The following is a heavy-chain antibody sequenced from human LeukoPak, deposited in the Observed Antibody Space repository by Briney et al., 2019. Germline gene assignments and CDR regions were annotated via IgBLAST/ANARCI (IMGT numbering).Heavy chain of an antibody. D-gene: IGHD6-6*01. J-gene: IGHJ5*02. Sequence: QPSETLSLTCAVYGGSFSGYYWSWIRQPPGKGLEWIGEINHSGSTNYNPSLKSRVTISVDTSKNQFSLKLSSVTAADTAVYYCARESIAARMWFDPWGQGTLVTVSS. CDR3: ARESIAARMWFDP. CDR2: INHSGST. V-gene: IGHV4-34*01. CDR1: GGSFSGYY.